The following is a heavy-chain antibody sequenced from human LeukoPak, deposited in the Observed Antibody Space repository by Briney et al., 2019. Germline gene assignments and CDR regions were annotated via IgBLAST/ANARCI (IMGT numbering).Heavy chain of an antibody. V-gene: IGHV3-23*01. D-gene: IGHD3-3*01. Sequence: GGSLRLSCAASGFTFSNFAMSWVRQAPGKGLEWVSGIIRGGSTYYADSAKGRFTISRDNSKNTLYLQMNSLRAEDTAVYYCAKNFWSDKYYYYYMDVWGKGTTVTVSS. CDR1: GFTFSNFA. CDR2: IIRGGST. J-gene: IGHJ6*03. CDR3: AKNFWSDKYYYYYMDV.